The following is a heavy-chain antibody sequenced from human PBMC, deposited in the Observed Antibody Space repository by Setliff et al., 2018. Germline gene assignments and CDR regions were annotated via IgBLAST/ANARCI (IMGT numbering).Heavy chain of an antibody. J-gene: IGHJ4*02. CDR1: GGTFSSKA. V-gene: IGHV1-69*13. CDR3: AKDDAGYCSGGSCYAPFDY. Sequence: GASVKVSCKASGGTFSSKAISWVRQAPGQGLEWMGGFIPIFGTAHYAQKFQGRVTITADESTSTAYMELRSRKSDDTAVYYCAKDDAGYCSGGSCYAPFDYWGQGTLVTVSS. CDR2: FIPIFGTA. D-gene: IGHD2-15*01.